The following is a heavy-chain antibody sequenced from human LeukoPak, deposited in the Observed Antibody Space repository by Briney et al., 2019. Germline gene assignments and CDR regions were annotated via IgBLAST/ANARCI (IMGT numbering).Heavy chain of an antibody. J-gene: IGHJ4*02. CDR2: ISGSGGRT. CDR3: AKDSRNCSTTSCPPKPVDY. Sequence: GSLRLSCAASGFTFSSYGMTWVRQAPGKGLEWVSVISGSGGRTYYADSVKGRFTISRDNSKSTLYLQVNSLRAEDTAVYYCAKDSRNCSTTSCPPKPVDYWGQGTLVTVSS. V-gene: IGHV3-23*01. CDR1: GFTFSSYG. D-gene: IGHD2-2*01.